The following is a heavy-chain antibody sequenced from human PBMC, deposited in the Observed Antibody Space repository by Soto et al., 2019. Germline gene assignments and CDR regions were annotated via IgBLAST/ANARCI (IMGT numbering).Heavy chain of an antibody. CDR1: GYTFTSYA. V-gene: IGHV1-3*01. D-gene: IGHD3-3*01. J-gene: IGHJ4*02. Sequence: ASVKVSCKASGYTFTSYAMHWVRQAPGQRLEWMGWINAGNGNTKYSQKFQGRVTITRDTSASTAYMELSSLRSEDTAVYYCARAFTIFGVVIGPIHYWGQGTLVTVSS. CDR3: ARAFTIFGVVIGPIHY. CDR2: INAGNGNT.